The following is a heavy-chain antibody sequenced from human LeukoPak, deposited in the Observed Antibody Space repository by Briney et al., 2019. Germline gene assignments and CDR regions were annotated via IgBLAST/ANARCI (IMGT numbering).Heavy chain of an antibody. Sequence: PSETLSLTRGVSGGSFGGYYWSWIRQSPGKGLEWIGEKTESGSTNYNPSLKSRVTVSVDASKKQFSLNLRSVTAADTAVYYCARGRSNSYFLGDSWGQGTLVTVSS. V-gene: IGHV4-34*01. CDR1: GGSFGGYY. D-gene: IGHD5-18*01. CDR2: KTESGST. CDR3: ARGRSNSYFLGDS. J-gene: IGHJ4*02.